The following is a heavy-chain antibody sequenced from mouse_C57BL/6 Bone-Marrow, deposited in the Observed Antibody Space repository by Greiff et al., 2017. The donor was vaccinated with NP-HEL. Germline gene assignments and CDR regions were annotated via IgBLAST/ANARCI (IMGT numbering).Heavy chain of an antibody. Sequence: VQLQQSGAELARPGASVKLSCKASGYTFTSYGISWVKQRTGQGLEWIGEIYPRSGNTYYNEKFKGKATLTADKSSSTAYMELRSLTSEDSAVYFCERPYYSKKAWFAYWGQGTLVTVSA. J-gene: IGHJ3*01. CDR2: IYPRSGNT. D-gene: IGHD2-5*01. CDR3: ERPYYSKKAWFAY. V-gene: IGHV1-81*01. CDR1: GYTFTSYG.